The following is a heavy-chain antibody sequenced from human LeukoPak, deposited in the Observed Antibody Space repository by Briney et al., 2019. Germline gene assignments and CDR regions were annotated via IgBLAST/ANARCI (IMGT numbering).Heavy chain of an antibody. CDR2: IYQRGRT. CDR3: ARQSREVLRFLEWFDY. D-gene: IGHD3-3*01. CDR1: GYSLSSGYY. Sequence: PSETLSLTCAVSGYSLSSGYYWGWIRQPPGKGREWIGSIYQRGRTFYKPSLKSRVTTSVDTSKNQFSLKLASVTAADTAVYYCARQSREVLRFLEWFDYWGQGTLVTVSS. V-gene: IGHV4-38-2*01. J-gene: IGHJ4*02.